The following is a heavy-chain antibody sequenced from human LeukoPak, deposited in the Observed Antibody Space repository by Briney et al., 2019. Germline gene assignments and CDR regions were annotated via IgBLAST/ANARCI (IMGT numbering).Heavy chain of an antibody. J-gene: IGHJ4*02. CDR1: GFTFSSYA. V-gene: IGHV3-23*01. CDR2: ISGSGGNT. D-gene: IGHD2-15*01. CDR3: AKSAVVVAATQVSY. Sequence: GGSLRLSCAASGFTFSSYAMSWVRQAPGKGLEWVSVISGSGGNTYYADSVKGRFTISRDNSKNTLYLQMNSLRAEDTAVYYCAKSAVVVAATQVSYWGQGTLVTVSS.